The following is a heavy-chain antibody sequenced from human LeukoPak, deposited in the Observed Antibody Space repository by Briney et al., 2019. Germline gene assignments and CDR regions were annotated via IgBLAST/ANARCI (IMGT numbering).Heavy chain of an antibody. CDR2: INQDGSVK. V-gene: IGHV3-7*01. CDR1: GFAFSTYW. Sequence: GGSLRLSCAASGFAFSTYWMDWVRQAPGKGLEWVGNINQDGSVKHYVDSVRGRFTISRDNARNSVYLQMNALRVEDTAVYYCTRDFDFWGQGTLVTASS. J-gene: IGHJ4*02. CDR3: TRDFDF.